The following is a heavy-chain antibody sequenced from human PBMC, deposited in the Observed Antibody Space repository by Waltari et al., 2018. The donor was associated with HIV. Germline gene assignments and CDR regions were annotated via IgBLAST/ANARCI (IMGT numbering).Heavy chain of an antibody. CDR1: GYTFTSYG. V-gene: IGHV1-18*01. CDR3: ARYLVGATGYYYYGMDV. J-gene: IGHJ6*02. Sequence: QVQLVQSGAEVKKPGASVKVSCKASGYTFTSYGISWVRQAPGQGLEWMGWISASNGNTNYAQKLQGRVTMTTDTSTSTAYMELRSLRSDDTAGYYCARYLVGATGYYYYGMDVWGQGTTVTVSS. CDR2: ISASNGNT. D-gene: IGHD1-26*01.